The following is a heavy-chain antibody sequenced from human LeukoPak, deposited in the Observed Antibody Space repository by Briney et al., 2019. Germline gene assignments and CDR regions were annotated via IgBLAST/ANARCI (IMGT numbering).Heavy chain of an antibody. CDR1: GFIVSSYS. D-gene: IGHD3-22*01. CDR3: AKEGYDDSSVLGYDSYAMDV. J-gene: IGHJ6*04. Sequence: GGSLRLSCAASGFIVSSYSMHWVRQTPGKGLDWVSFIRYDGSYAYYGQSVKGRFSISRDNSRKTLYLQMNSLRVEDTAVYYCAKEGYDDSSVLGYDSYAMDVWGKGTTVAISS. CDR2: IRYDGSYA. V-gene: IGHV3-30*02.